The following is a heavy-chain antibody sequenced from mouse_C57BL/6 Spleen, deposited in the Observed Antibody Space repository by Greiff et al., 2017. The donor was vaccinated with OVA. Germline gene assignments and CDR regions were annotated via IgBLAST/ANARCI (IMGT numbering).Heavy chain of an antibody. D-gene: IGHD1-1*01. Sequence: GGGLVQPKGSLKLSCAASGFSFNTYAMNWVRQAPGKGLEWVARIRSKSNNYATYYADSVKDRFTISRDDSESMLYLQMNNLKTEDTAMYYCVRSYGSSYGYFDVWGTGTTVTVSS. J-gene: IGHJ1*03. CDR1: GFSFNTYA. CDR3: VRSYGSSYGYFDV. V-gene: IGHV10-1*01. CDR2: IRSKSNNYAT.